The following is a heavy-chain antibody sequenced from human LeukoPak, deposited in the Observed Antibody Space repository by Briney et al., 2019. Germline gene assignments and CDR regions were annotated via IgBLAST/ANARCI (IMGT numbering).Heavy chain of an antibody. J-gene: IGHJ5*02. CDR2: IYYSGST. Sequence: PSETLSLTCTVSGGSISSYYWSWIRQPPGKGLEWIGYIYYSGSTYYNPSLKSRVTISVDTSKNQFSLKLSSVTAADTAVYYCARLAHTALDPWGQGTLVTVSS. CDR1: GGSISSYY. CDR3: ARLAHTALDP. V-gene: IGHV4-59*12.